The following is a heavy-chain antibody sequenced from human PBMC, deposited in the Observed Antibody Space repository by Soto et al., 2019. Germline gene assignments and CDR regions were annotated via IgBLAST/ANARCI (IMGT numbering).Heavy chain of an antibody. CDR1: GFTFSSYA. J-gene: IGHJ6*02. CDR3: ARSRELPYYYYGMDV. D-gene: IGHD1-26*01. Sequence: QVQLVESGGGMVQPGRSLRLSCAASGFTFSSYAMHWVRQAPDKGLEWVAVISYDGSNKYYADSVKGRFTISRDNSKNTLYLQMNSLRAEDTAVYYCARSRELPYYYYGMDVWGQGTTVTVSS. V-gene: IGHV3-30-3*01. CDR2: ISYDGSNK.